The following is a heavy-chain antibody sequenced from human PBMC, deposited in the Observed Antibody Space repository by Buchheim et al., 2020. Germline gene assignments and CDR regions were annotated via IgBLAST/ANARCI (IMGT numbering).Heavy chain of an antibody. V-gene: IGHV3-23*01. CDR2: ISVGGGST. CDR1: GFNFNIYG. Sequence: EVQVLQSGGGLVQPGGSLRLYCEASGFNFNIYGMTWVRQAPGKGLEWLSISVGGGSTYYADSVRGRFTMSRDNGKRTVDLLLNDLRDDDTAIYYCAKGGWLEDWGEGTL. D-gene: IGHD6-19*01. CDR3: AKGGWLED. J-gene: IGHJ1*01.